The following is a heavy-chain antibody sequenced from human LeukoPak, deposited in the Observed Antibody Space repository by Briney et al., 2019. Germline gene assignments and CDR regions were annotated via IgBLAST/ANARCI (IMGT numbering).Heavy chain of an antibody. D-gene: IGHD3-10*01. CDR1: GYSFTSYY. V-gene: IGHV1-46*01. J-gene: IGHJ4*02. Sequence: ASVTVSFTASGYSFTSYYMHWVRQAPAHGIEWMGDINPSGGRTNYAQKFQGRVDMIRETSTSTVYMELSSLRSEDTAVYYCARANYSGSGSHYNPSFFDYWGQGTLVTVSS. CDR2: INPSGGRT. CDR3: ARANYSGSGSHYNPSFFDY.